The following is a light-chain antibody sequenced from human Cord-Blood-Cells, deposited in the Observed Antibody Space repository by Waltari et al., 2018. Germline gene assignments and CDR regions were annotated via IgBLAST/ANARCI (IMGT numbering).Light chain of an antibody. Sequence: DIVMTQSPDSLAVSLGERATINCKSSQSVLYSSNNKNYSAWYQQKPGQHPKLLIYWASTRESGVPDLFSGSGSGTDFTLTISSLQAEDVAVYYCQQYYSTPWTFGQGTKVEIK. CDR2: WAS. J-gene: IGKJ1*01. CDR1: QSVLYSSNNKNY. CDR3: QQYYSTPWT. V-gene: IGKV4-1*01.